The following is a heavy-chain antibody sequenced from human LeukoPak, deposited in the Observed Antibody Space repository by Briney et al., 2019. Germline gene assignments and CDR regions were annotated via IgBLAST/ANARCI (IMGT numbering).Heavy chain of an antibody. J-gene: IGHJ5*02. V-gene: IGHV4-59*01. Sequence: SETLSLTCTVSGGSISSYYWSWIRQPPGKGLEWIGYIYYSGSTNYNPSLKSRVTISVDTSKNQFSLKLSSVTAADTAVYYCARDGDYYDGTGEGWFDPWGQGTLVTVSS. D-gene: IGHD3-22*01. CDR3: ARDGDYYDGTGEGWFDP. CDR2: IYYSGST. CDR1: GGSISSYY.